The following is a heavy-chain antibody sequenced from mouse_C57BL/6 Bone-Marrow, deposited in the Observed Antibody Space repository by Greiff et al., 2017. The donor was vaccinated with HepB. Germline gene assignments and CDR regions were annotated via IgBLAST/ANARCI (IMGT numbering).Heavy chain of an antibody. Sequence: QVQLKQPGAELVKPGASVKVSCKASGYTFTSYWMHWVKQRPGQGLEWIGRIHPSDSDTNYNQKFKGKATLTVDKSSSSAYMQLSSLTSEDSAVYYCAPFYYGNYWFAYWGQGTLVTVSA. CDR2: IHPSDSDT. CDR1: GYTFTSYW. J-gene: IGHJ3*01. V-gene: IGHV1-74*01. D-gene: IGHD2-1*01. CDR3: APFYYGNYWFAY.